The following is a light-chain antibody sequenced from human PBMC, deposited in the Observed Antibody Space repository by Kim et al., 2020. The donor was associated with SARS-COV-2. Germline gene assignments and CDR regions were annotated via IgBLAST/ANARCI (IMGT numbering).Light chain of an antibody. CDR2: GAS. Sequence: VSPGERATLSCRASQSVSSNLAWYQQKPGQAPRLLIYGASTRATGIPARFSGSGSGTEFTLTISSLQSEDFAVYYCQQYNNWRTFGQGTKVDIK. V-gene: IGKV3-15*01. CDR1: QSVSSN. CDR3: QQYNNWRT. J-gene: IGKJ1*01.